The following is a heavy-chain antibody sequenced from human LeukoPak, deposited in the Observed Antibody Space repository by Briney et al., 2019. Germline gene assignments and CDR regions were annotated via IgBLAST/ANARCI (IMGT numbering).Heavy chain of an antibody. D-gene: IGHD5-12*01. J-gene: IGHJ6*03. V-gene: IGHV3-48*03. Sequence: GWSLRLSCAASGFTFSSYEMNLVRQAPGKGLEWVSYISSSGSTIYYADSVKGRFTISRDNGKNSLYLQMNSLRAEDTAVYYCARAGVISGYDWWGDYSYYYMDVWGKGTTVTVSS. CDR2: ISSSGSTI. CDR3: ARAGVISGYDWWGDYSYYYMDV. CDR1: GFTFSSYE.